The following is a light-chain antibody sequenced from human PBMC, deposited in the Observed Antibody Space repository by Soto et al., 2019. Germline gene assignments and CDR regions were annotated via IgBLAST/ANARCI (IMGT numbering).Light chain of an antibody. CDR1: QSISSSY. Sequence: EIVLTQSPGTLSLSPGERATLSCSASQSISSSYLAWYQQKPGQAPRLLIYAASSRATGIPDRFSGSGSGTDLTLTISRVEPEDFAVYYCQQYGSSSYTFGQGTQLEIK. CDR2: AAS. J-gene: IGKJ2*01. CDR3: QQYGSSSYT. V-gene: IGKV3-20*01.